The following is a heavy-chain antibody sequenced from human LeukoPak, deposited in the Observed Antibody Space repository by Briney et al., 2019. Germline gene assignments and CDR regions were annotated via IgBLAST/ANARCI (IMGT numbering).Heavy chain of an antibody. CDR3: ARCGKDGDYVQN. Sequence: KPSQTLSLTCTVSGGSISSGGYYWRWIREHPGKGLEWIGYIYYSGSTYYNPSLKSRVTISVDTSKNQSSLKLSSVTAADTAVYYCARCGKDGDYVQNWGQGTLVTVSS. CDR1: GGSISSGGYY. J-gene: IGHJ4*02. CDR2: IYYSGST. V-gene: IGHV4-31*03. D-gene: IGHD4-17*01.